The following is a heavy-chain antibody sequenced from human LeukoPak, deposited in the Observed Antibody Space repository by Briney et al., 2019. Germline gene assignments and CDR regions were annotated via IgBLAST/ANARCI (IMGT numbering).Heavy chain of an antibody. CDR3: ARDRKPGAFDI. V-gene: IGHV3-7*01. CDR1: GFTFSSYW. Sequence: GSLRLSCAASGFTFSSYWMSWVRQAPGKGLEWVANIKQDGSEKYYVDSVKGRFTISRDNAKNSLYLQMNSLRAEDAAVYYCARDRKPGAFDIWGQGTMVTVSS. CDR2: IKQDGSEK. J-gene: IGHJ3*02. D-gene: IGHD1-14*01.